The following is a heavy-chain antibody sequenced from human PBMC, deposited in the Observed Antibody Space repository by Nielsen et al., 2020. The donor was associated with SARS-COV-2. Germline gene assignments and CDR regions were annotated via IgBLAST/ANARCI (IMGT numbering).Heavy chain of an antibody. D-gene: IGHD6-6*01. V-gene: IGHV3-53*04. CDR3: ARGNSVAALPLDY. CDR2: IYSGGST. CDR1: GFTFSSYG. Sequence: GESLKISCAASGFTFSSYGMDWVRQAPGKGLEWVSVIYSGGSTYYADSVKGRFTISRHNSKNTLYLQMNSLRAEDTAEYYCARGNSVAALPLDYWGQGTLVTVSS. J-gene: IGHJ4*02.